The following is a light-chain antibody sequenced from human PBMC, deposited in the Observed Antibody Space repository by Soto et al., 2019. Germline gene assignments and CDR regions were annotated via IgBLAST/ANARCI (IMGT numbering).Light chain of an antibody. CDR3: QQYKNWPPIT. J-gene: IGKJ2*01. V-gene: IGKV3-15*01. CDR2: GPS. CDR1: QSVSSN. Sequence: EIVMTQSPATLSVSPGERATLSCRASQSVSSNLAWYQQQPGQAPRLLIYGPSTRATAIPARFSGSGSGTESTLTISSLQSQDFAVYYFQQYKNWPPITFGQGTKLEIK.